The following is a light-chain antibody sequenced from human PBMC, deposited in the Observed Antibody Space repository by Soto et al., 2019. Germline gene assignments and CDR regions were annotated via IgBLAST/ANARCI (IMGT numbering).Light chain of an antibody. J-gene: IGKJ1*01. V-gene: IGKV1-33*01. CDR1: QDISNY. Sequence: DIQMTQSPSSLSASVGDRVTITCQASQDISNYLNWYQQKPGKAPKLLIYDASNLETGVPSRFSGSGSGTDFTFTISSLQPDDFATYYCQHYYSYPWTFGQGTKVDIK. CDR2: DAS. CDR3: QHYYSYPWT.